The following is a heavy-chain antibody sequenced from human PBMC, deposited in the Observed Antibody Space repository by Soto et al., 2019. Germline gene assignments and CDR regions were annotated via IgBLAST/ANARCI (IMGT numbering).Heavy chain of an antibody. Sequence: GALVKVSCKASCYTFTSYGISWVRQAPGQRLEWMGWISAYNGNTNYAQKLQGRVTMTTDTSTSTAYMELRSMRSDDTAVYYCARDVTYNWNDVSYCYYWGQGTLVTVSS. CDR3: ARDVTYNWNDVSYCYY. V-gene: IGHV1-18*01. D-gene: IGHD1-20*01. CDR1: CYTFTSYG. J-gene: IGHJ4*01. CDR2: ISAYNGNT.